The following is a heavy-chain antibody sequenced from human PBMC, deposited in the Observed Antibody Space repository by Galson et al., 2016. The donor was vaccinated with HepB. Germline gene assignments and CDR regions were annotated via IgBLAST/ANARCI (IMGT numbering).Heavy chain of an antibody. CDR1: GYNFNIYW. J-gene: IGHJ6*02. V-gene: IGHV5-51*01. D-gene: IGHD3-3*01. Sequence: QSGAEVKQPGESLKISCKTVGYNFNIYWIAWVRQMPGTGPEWMVITYLGVSDPRYSPPFQAQVTISADKSISTAYLQWSSLKASDTAMFYCARVFWPPHRDRYYYGMDVWGQGTTVTVSS. CDR3: ARVFWPPHRDRYYYGMDV. CDR2: TYLGVSDP.